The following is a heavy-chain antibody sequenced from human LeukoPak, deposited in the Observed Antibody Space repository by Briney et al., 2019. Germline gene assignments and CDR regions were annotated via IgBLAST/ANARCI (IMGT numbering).Heavy chain of an antibody. J-gene: IGHJ3*02. V-gene: IGHV3-53*01. CDR2: FYSAGST. D-gene: IGHD1-26*01. Sequence: PGGSLRLSCAASGFSVSSNYMNWVRQAPGKGLEWVSVFYSAGSTYYADSVRGRFTISRDNSKNTLYLQMNSLRVEDTAIYYCARDMSPWESKNPDAFDIWGQGTMGTVSS. CDR3: ARDMSPWESKNPDAFDI. CDR1: GFSVSSNY.